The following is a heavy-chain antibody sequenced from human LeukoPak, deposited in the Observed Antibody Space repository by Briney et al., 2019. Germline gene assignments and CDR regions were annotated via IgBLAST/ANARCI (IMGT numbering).Heavy chain of an antibody. V-gene: IGHV3-23*01. Sequence: GGSLGLSCAASGFTYSSNAMCWVRQAPGKGLEWVSLISGTGGTTYYADSVKGRLTISRDNSKNTLYLQMNSLRVEDTAVYYCAKDAHSRIGLDYWGQGTLVTVSS. D-gene: IGHD1-14*01. J-gene: IGHJ4*02. CDR3: AKDAHSRIGLDY. CDR2: ISGTGGTT. CDR1: GFTYSSNA.